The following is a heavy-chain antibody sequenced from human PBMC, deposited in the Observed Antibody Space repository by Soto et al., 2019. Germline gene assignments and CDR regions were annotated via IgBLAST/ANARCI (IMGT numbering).Heavy chain of an antibody. D-gene: IGHD3-3*02. Sequence: QLQLQESGPGLVKPSETLSITCTVSGGSFSPNYWSWIRQPPGKGLEWVGYLYYAGSTSYNPSLKSRVTISLDTSKSQFSLSLSPVTAADTAVYYCARLGAFYQSLDPWGPGTLVTVSS. J-gene: IGHJ5*02. V-gene: IGHV4-59*08. CDR3: ARLGAFYQSLDP. CDR1: GGSFSPNY. CDR2: LYYAGST.